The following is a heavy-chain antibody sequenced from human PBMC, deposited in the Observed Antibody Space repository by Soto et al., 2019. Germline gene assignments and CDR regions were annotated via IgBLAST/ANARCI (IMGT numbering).Heavy chain of an antibody. J-gene: IGHJ4*02. D-gene: IGHD6-19*01. Sequence: SETLSLTCTVSGGSISSYYWSWIRQPPGKGLEWIGYIYYSGSTNYNPSLKSRVTISVDTSKNQFSLKLSSVTAADTAVYYCARGPPYSSGWYAVAFDYWGQRTLVTVSS. CDR3: ARGPPYSSGWYAVAFDY. CDR2: IYYSGST. CDR1: GGSISSYY. V-gene: IGHV4-59*01.